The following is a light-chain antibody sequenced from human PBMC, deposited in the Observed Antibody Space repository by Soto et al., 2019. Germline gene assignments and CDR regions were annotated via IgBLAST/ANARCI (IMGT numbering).Light chain of an antibody. J-gene: IGKJ5*01. V-gene: IGKV1-5*03. CDR1: QSITSW. CDR3: QQSFTTPS. CDR2: KAS. Sequence: DIQMTQSPSTLSASVGDRVTITCRASQSITSWLAWYQQKAGKAPKPLIYKASSLESGVPSRFSGSGFGTEFTLTISSLQPEDFATYYCQQSFTTPSFGQGTRLEIK.